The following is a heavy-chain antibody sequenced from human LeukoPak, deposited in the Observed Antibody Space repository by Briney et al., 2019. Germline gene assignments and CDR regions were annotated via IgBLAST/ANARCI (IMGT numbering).Heavy chain of an antibody. CDR2: IYSGGST. J-gene: IGHJ4*02. Sequence: GGSLRLSCAASGFTVSSNYMSWVRQAPGKGLEWVSVIYSGGSTYYADSVKGRFTISRDNSKNTLYLQMNSLRAEDTAVYYCARLGSYPLYYFDYWGQGTLVTVSS. CDR1: GFTVSSNY. CDR3: ARLGSYPLYYFDY. D-gene: IGHD3-16*02. V-gene: IGHV3-53*01.